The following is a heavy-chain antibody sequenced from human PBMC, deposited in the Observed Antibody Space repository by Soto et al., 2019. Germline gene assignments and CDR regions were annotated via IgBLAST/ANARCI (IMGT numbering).Heavy chain of an antibody. J-gene: IGHJ6*02. CDR1: GFTFSSYA. D-gene: IGHD2-8*02. Sequence: GGSLRLSCAASGFTFSSYAMSWVRQAPGKGLEWVSAISGSGGSTYYADSVKGRFTISRDNSKNTLYLQMNSLRAEDTAVYYCAKAPGSGLYYYYYYGMDVWGQGTTVTVSS. V-gene: IGHV3-23*01. CDR2: ISGSGGST. CDR3: AKAPGSGLYYYYYYGMDV.